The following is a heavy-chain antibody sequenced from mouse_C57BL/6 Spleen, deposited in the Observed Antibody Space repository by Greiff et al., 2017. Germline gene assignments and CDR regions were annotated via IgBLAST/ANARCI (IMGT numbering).Heavy chain of an antibody. CDR1: GYTFTSYW. CDR3: ARRAHGDWYFDV. V-gene: IGHV1-64*01. Sequence: QVQLQQPGAELVKPGASVKLSCKASGYTFTSYWMHWVKQRPGQGLEWIGMIHPNSGSTNYNEKFKSKATLTVDNSSSTAYMQLSSLTSEDSAVYYCARRAHGDWYFDVWGTGTTVTVSS. CDR2: IHPNSGST. J-gene: IGHJ1*03.